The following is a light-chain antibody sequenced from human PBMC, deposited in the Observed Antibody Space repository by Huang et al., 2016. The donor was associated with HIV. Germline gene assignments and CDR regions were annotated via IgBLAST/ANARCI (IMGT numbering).Light chain of an antibody. CDR2: AAS. CDR1: QSISSD. J-gene: IGKJ5*01. CDR3: QQSYSTASS. V-gene: IGKV1-39*01. Sequence: DIQMTQSPSSLSASVGDRVTITCRASQSISSDLNWYQQQPGKAPKLLSYAASSLQSGVPARFSGRGSGTDFTLTISSLQPEDFATYYCQQSYSTASSFGQGTRLEIK.